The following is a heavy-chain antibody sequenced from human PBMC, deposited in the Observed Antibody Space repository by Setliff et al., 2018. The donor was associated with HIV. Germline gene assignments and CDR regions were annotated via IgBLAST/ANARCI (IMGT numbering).Heavy chain of an antibody. V-gene: IGHV4-59*06. J-gene: IGHJ3*02. CDR3: ARGTAERSAVRGLAIAFDI. CDR2: IYYTGGT. D-gene: IGHD3-10*01. CDR1: GASSIYF. Sequence: SETLSLTCTVSGASSIYFWGWIRQPPGKGLEWIGYIYYTGGTYYKPSLRSPVTMSVDTSKNQFSLNVTSVTAADTAVYYCARGTAERSAVRGLAIAFDIWGQGTMVTVSS.